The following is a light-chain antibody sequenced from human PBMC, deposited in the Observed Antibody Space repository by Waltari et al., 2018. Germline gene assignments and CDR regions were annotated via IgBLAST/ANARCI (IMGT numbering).Light chain of an antibody. CDR2: EVN. V-gene: IGLV2-14*01. CDR1: TSDIGTYNY. Sequence: QSALTQPASVSGSPGQSITISCTGTTSDIGTYNYVSWYQQHPGKAPKLMLFEVNNRPSGVSGRFAGSKSGNTASLTISGLQAEDEADYYCSSYTTSTTLLVVFGGGTKLTVL. CDR3: SSYTTSTTLLVV. J-gene: IGLJ2*01.